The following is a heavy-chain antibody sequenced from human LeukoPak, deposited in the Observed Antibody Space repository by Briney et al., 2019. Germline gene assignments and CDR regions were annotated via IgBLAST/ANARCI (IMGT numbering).Heavy chain of an antibody. CDR2: ISGSGDSS. J-gene: IGHJ4*02. D-gene: IGHD2-2*02. V-gene: IGHV3-23*01. CDR1: GFSFSSYA. CDR3: AKGPGAIISLSIY. Sequence: GSLLLSCAASGFSFSSYAMSWVRQAPGKGLEWVSDISGSGDSSYHADSVKGRFTISRDNSKKMLYLQMNSLRAEDTAVYYCAKGPGAIISLSIYWGQGTLVTVSS.